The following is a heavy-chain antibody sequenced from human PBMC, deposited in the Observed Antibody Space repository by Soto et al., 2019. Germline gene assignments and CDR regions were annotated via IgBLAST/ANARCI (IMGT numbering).Heavy chain of an antibody. J-gene: IGHJ4*02. Sequence: EVQLVESGGGLVQPGGSLRLSCAASGFTFSSYWMSWVRQAPGKGLEWVANIKQDGSEKYYVDSVKGRFTISRDNAKNSRYLQMNSLRAENTAEYYCARDLASTTIPNYWGQGTLVTVSS. CDR1: GFTFSSYW. V-gene: IGHV3-7*04. CDR3: ARDLASTTIPNY. CDR2: IKQDGSEK. D-gene: IGHD4-17*01.